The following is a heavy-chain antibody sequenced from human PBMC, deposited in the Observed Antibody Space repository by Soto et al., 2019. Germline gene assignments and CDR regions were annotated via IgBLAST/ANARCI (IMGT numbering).Heavy chain of an antibody. J-gene: IGHJ6*02. CDR2: IWYDGSNK. CDR3: ARDVTNCSGGSCYPIPGGMDV. D-gene: IGHD2-15*01. V-gene: IGHV3-33*01. Sequence: QVQLVESGGGVVQPGRSLRLSCAASGFTFSSYGMHWVRQAPGKGLEWVAVIWYDGSNKYYADSVKGRFTISRDNSKNTLYLQMNSLRAEDTAVYYCARDVTNCSGGSCYPIPGGMDVWGQGTTVTVSS. CDR1: GFTFSSYG.